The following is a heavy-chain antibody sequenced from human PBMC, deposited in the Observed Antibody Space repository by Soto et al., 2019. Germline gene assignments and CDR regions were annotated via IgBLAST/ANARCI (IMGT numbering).Heavy chain of an antibody. CDR2: INHLGSI. CDR1: GGSLSDYF. V-gene: IGHV4-34*01. D-gene: IGHD3-10*01. Sequence: PSETLSLTCVVSGGSLSDYFWSWIRQPPGMALEWIGEINHLGSINYNPSLKSRVTISVDTSKNQFSLKLSSVTAADTAVYYCARHIEYYYGSGSYYSTYYFDYWGQGTLVTVSS. J-gene: IGHJ4*02. CDR3: ARHIEYYYGSGSYYSTYYFDY.